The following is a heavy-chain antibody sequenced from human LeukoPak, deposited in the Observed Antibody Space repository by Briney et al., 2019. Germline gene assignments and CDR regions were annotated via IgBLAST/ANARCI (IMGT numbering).Heavy chain of an antibody. D-gene: IGHD1-1*01. CDR1: GGSISGYY. J-gene: IGHJ4*02. V-gene: IGHV4-59*01. CDR2: IYYSGNT. CDR3: ARDEGGTDVKYYTDH. Sequence: PSETLSLTCTVSGGSISGYYWPWIRQPPGKGLEWIGYIYYSGNTYYNPSLKSRVIISLDTSKNQFSLRLSSVTAADTAVYYCARDEGGTDVKYYTDHWGQGTLVTVSS.